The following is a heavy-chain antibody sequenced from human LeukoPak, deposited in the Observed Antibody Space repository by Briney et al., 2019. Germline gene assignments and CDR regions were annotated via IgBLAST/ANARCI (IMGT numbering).Heavy chain of an antibody. D-gene: IGHD3-22*01. V-gene: IGHV3-53*01. CDR2: IYSGGST. Sequence: GGSLRLSGAASGFTVSSNYMSWVRQAPGKGLEWVSVIYSGGSTYYADSEKGRFTISRDNSKNTLYLQMNNLRAEDTAVYYCAKSKNYYDSSDYFDYWGQGTLVTVSS. CDR1: GFTVSSNY. CDR3: AKSKNYYDSSDYFDY. J-gene: IGHJ4*02.